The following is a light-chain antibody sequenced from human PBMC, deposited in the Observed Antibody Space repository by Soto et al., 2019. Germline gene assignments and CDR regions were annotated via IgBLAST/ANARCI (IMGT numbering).Light chain of an antibody. CDR2: SAS. J-gene: IGKJ5*01. CDR3: QQSLTMPIT. Sequence: DIQMTQSPASLSVSVGDRVTITCRASQSINNYLNWYLQRPGQAPKLLIRSASTLQRGVTSRFSGSGSRTEFTLTSADLQPDDFGTYYCQQSLTMPITFGHGTRLDIK. CDR1: QSINNY. V-gene: IGKV1-39*01.